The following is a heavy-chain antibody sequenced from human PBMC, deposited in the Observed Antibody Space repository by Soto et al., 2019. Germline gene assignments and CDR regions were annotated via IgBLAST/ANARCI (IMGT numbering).Heavy chain of an antibody. D-gene: IGHD3-10*01. CDR3: ARAGNYYGSGSYSANFNY. CDR2: IIPIFGTA. J-gene: IGHJ4*02. V-gene: IGHV1-69*12. Sequence: QVQLVQSGAEVKKPGSSVKVSCKASGGTFSSYAISWVRQAPGQGLEWMGGIIPIFGTANYAQKFQGRVTITADESTSTAYMDLSSLRSEDTAVYYCARAGNYYGSGSYSANFNYWGQGTLVTVSS. CDR1: GGTFSSYA.